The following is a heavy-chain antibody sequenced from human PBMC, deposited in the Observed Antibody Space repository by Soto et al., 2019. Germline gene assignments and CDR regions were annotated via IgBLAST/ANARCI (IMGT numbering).Heavy chain of an antibody. CDR2: FDPEDGET. V-gene: IGHV1-24*01. D-gene: IGHD1-26*01. Sequence: ASVKVSCKVSGYTLTELSMHWVRRAPGKGLEWMGGFDPEDGETIYAQKFQGRVTMTEDTSTDTAYMELSSLRSEDTALYYCATDPVGAKIVAYWGKGNLVTVSS. J-gene: IGHJ4*02. CDR1: GYTLTELS. CDR3: ATDPVGAKIVAY.